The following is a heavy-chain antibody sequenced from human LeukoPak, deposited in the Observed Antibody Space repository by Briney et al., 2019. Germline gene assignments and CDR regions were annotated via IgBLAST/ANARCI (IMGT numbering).Heavy chain of an antibody. J-gene: IGHJ6*03. CDR3: ARSFGVADYYYYHMDV. Sequence: GGSLRLSCAASAFTFSSYAMSWVRQAPGKGLEWVSAISGSGGSTYHADSVKGRFTISRDNSKNTLYLQMNSLRAEDTAVYYCARSFGVADYYYYHMDVWGKGTTVTVSS. D-gene: IGHD3-3*01. CDR2: ISGSGGST. V-gene: IGHV3-23*01. CDR1: AFTFSSYA.